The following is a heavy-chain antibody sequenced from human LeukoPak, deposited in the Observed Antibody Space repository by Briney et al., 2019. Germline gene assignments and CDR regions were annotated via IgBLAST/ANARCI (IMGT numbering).Heavy chain of an antibody. V-gene: IGHV4-39*01. Sequence: SETLSLTCTVSGGSISSYSHYWGWIRQPPGKGLEWIGNIYYRGSTAYNPSLRSRVTMSIDTSKNQFSLRLSSVTAADTAVFYCARLSNTGSFDFDYWGQGTLVTVSS. CDR2: IYYRGST. CDR1: GGSISSYSHY. CDR3: ARLSNTGSFDFDY. J-gene: IGHJ4*02. D-gene: IGHD1-26*01.